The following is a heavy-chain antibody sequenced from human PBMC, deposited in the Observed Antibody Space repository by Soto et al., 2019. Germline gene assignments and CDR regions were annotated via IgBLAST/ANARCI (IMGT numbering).Heavy chain of an antibody. CDR2: TNQDGSEK. J-gene: IGHJ4*02. D-gene: IGHD1-26*01. V-gene: IGHV3-7*01. Sequence: EVHLVESGGGLVQTGGSLRLSCAISESTISRDWMNWVRQAPGKGLEWVAHTNQDGSEKYYADSVKGRFTIFRDNAKKSLYLQMNSLRAGDTAMYYCSGRVGDAFWGQGTLVTVSS. CDR3: SGRVGDAF. CDR1: ESTISRDW.